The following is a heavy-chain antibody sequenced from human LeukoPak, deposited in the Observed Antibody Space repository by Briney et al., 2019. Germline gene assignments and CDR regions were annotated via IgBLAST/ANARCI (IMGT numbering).Heavy chain of an antibody. J-gene: IGHJ4*02. CDR2: ISYDGSNK. Sequence: GGSLRLSCAASGFTFSSYAMHWVRQAPGKGLEWVAVISYDGSNKYYADSVKGRFTISRDNSKNTLYLQMNSLRAEDTAVYYCASTPDYYGSGRCLDYWGQGTLVTVSS. V-gene: IGHV3-30-3*01. D-gene: IGHD3-10*01. CDR1: GFTFSSYA. CDR3: ASTPDYYGSGRCLDY.